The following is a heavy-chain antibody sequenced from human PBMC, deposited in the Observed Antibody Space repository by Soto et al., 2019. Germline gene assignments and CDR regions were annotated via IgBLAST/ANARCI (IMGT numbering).Heavy chain of an antibody. Sequence: QVQLQESGPGLVKPSETLSLICTVSGGSIGDFYWSWIRQPAGKGLEWIGRIHTSGSTNINPSLKSRVSLSVDTSRNQLSLTLTSVTAADTAAYYCARPQYFGEDGAFNIWGQGTVVTVSS. CDR3: ARPQYFGEDGAFNI. J-gene: IGHJ3*02. V-gene: IGHV4-4*07. D-gene: IGHD3-10*01. CDR1: GGSIGDFY. CDR2: IHTSGST.